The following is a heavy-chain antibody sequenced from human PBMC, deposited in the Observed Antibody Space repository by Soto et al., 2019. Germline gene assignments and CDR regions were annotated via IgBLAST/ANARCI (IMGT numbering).Heavy chain of an antibody. J-gene: IGHJ4*02. V-gene: IGHV3-23*01. CDR3: AKGVAGPHCTSTSCLSYFDY. D-gene: IGHD2-2*01. CDR1: GFTFNHYA. Sequence: EVQLLQSGGVLVQPGGSLRLSCEASGFTFNHYAMNWVRQAPGKGLEWVSTISDSGATYYADSVKGRFTISRDNSKKTLYLQMNSLGAEDTAVYFAAKGVAGPHCTSTSCLSYFDYWGQGSLVTVSS. CDR2: ISDSGAT.